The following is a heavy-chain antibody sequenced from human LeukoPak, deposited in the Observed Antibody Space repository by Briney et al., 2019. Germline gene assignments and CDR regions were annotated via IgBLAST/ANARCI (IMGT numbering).Heavy chain of an antibody. CDR2: ISSSSSTI. V-gene: IGHV3-48*01. D-gene: IGHD3-10*02. Sequence: GGSLRLSCAASGFTFSSYSMNWVRQAPGKGLEWASYISSSSSTIYYADSVKGRFTISRDNAKNSLYLQMNSLRAEDTAVYYCAELGITMIGGVWGKGTTVTISS. J-gene: IGHJ6*04. CDR1: GFTFSSYS. CDR3: AELGITMIGGV.